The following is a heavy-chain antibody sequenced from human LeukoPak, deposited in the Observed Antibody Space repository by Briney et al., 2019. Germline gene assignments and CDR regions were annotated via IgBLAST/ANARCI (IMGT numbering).Heavy chain of an antibody. CDR2: ISWNSGSI. J-gene: IGHJ4*02. CDR1: GFTFDDYA. Sequence: KPGGSLRLSCAASGFTFDDYAMHWVRQAPGKGLEWVSGISWNSGSIGYADSVKGRFTISRDNAKNSLYLQMNSLRAEDTALYYCVKGFSRYDFWSGYDYYFDYWGQGTLVTVSS. D-gene: IGHD3-3*01. V-gene: IGHV3-9*01. CDR3: VKGFSRYDFWSGYDYYFDY.